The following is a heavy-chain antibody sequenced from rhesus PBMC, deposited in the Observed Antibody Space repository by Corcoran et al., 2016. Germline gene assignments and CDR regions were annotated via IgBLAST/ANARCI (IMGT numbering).Heavy chain of an antibody. CDR2: INKKAVGGTA. CDR1: GFTFSNYW. CDR3: TRDVVLDY. D-gene: IGHD2-27*01. J-gene: IGHJ4*01. V-gene: IGHV3S11*01. Sequence: EVQLVESGGGLVQPGGSLRLSCAASGFTFSNYWMSWVRRAPGKGLEWVGFINKKAVGGTAAYAESVTGRFTISRDDSKNTLYLQMNSLKTEDTAVYYCTRDVVLDYWGQGVLVTVSS.